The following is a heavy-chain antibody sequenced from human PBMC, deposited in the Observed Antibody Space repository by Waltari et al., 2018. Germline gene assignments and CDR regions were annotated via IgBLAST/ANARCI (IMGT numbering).Heavy chain of an antibody. V-gene: IGHV3-74*03. J-gene: IGHJ6*02. CDR3: AREHGAVAGSYYYYGMDV. D-gene: IGHD6-19*01. CDR2: VNSDGSST. Sequence: EVQLVESGGGLVQPGGSLRPSCAASGFTSHYYWMHWFRQAPGKGLVWVARVNSDGSSTSYADSVKGRFTVSRDSARNTLLLQMNSLRVEDTAVYFCAREHGAVAGSYYYYGMDVWGQGTTVIVSS. CDR1: GFTSHYYW.